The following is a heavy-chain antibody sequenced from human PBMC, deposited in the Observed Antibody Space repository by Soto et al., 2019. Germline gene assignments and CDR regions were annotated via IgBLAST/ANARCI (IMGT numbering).Heavy chain of an antibody. J-gene: IGHJ6*02. V-gene: IGHV4-4*02. D-gene: IGHD2-2*02. CDR1: GGSITSDNW. Sequence: QVLLQESGPGLVKPSETLVLTCTVSGGSITSDNWWSWARQSPAKGLEWIRRIFDSACNSYNPSLHSRVAMSVDKSKKQFYRNLNSVTAADTAVYFCARACSSSCYTGSSYYYGVDVLGQATTVIVSS. CDR2: IFDSACN. CDR3: ARACSSSCYTGSSYYYGVDV.